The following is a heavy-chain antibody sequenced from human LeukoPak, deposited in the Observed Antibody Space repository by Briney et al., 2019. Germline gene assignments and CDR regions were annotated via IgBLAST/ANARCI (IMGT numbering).Heavy chain of an antibody. Sequence: GGSLRLSCAASGFTFSSYAMSWVRQAPGKGLEWVAVISYDGSNKYYADSVKGRFTISRDNSKNTLYLQMNSLRAEDTAVYYCAREILSSWYSIGMDVWGQGTTVTVSS. CDR2: ISYDGSNK. D-gene: IGHD6-13*01. CDR1: GFTFSSYA. CDR3: AREILSSWYSIGMDV. J-gene: IGHJ6*02. V-gene: IGHV3-30-3*01.